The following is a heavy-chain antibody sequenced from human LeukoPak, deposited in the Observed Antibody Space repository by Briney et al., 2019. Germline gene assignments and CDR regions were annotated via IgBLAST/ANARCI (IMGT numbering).Heavy chain of an antibody. Sequence: GGSLRLSCAASGFIFRNYAMHWVRQAPGKGLEWVAAISYDGSIKDYADSVKGRFIISRDNSKNTLYLQMNSLRAEDTAVYYCAKTGITGTTHDYYYGMDVWGQGTTVTVS. V-gene: IGHV3-30-3*02. J-gene: IGHJ6*02. D-gene: IGHD1-7*01. CDR2: ISYDGSIK. CDR1: GFIFRNYA. CDR3: AKTGITGTTHDYYYGMDV.